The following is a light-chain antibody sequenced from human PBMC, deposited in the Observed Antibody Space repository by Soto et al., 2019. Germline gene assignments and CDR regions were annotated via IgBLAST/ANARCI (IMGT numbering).Light chain of an antibody. Sequence: DIQMTQSPSTLSGSVGDRVTITCRASQTISSWLAWYQQKPGKAPKLLIYKASTLKSGVPSRFSGGGIGTEFTLTISSLQPDDFATYYCQHYNSYSEAFGQGTKVDIK. CDR3: QHYNSYSEA. CDR1: QTISSW. J-gene: IGKJ1*01. CDR2: KAS. V-gene: IGKV1-5*03.